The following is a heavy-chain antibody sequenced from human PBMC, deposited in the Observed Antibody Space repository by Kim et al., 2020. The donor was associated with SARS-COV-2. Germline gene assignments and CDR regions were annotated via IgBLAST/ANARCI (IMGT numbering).Heavy chain of an antibody. J-gene: IGHJ4*02. V-gene: IGHV3-13*01. CDR3: ARGTYYYDSSGQGTYYFDY. Sequence: GRFTISRENAKNSLYLQMNSLRAGDTAVYYCARGTYYYDSSGQGTYYFDYWGQGTLVTVSS. D-gene: IGHD3-22*01.